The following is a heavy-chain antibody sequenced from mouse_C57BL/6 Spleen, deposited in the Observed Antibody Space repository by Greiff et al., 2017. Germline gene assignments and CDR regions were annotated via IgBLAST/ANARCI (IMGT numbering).Heavy chain of an antibody. CDR1: GYSITSDY. D-gene: IGHD2-4*01. V-gene: IGHV3-8*01. CDR3: ARSYDYAYYAMDY. CDR2: ISYSGST. J-gene: IGHJ4*01. Sequence: DVKLQESGPGLAKPSQTLSLTCSVTGYSITSDYWNWIRKFPGNKLEYMGYISYSGSTYYNPSLKSRISITRDTSKNQYYLQLNSVTTEDTATYYCARSYDYAYYAMDYWGQGTSVTVSS.